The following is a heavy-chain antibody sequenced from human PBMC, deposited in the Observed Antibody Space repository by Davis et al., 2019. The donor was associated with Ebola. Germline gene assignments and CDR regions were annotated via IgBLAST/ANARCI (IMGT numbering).Heavy chain of an antibody. V-gene: IGHV3-33*01. CDR3: ARDRRGTYYFDQ. CDR2: ISSDGNNE. CDR1: GFTFSSYG. Sequence: GGSLRLSCAASGFTFSSYGFHWVRQAQGKGLEWVATISSDGNNEYSADSLKGRLTISRDNGKNTVDLQLSSLRADDTAVYFCARDRRGTYYFDQWGQGTLVIVSS. D-gene: IGHD1-26*01. J-gene: IGHJ4*02.